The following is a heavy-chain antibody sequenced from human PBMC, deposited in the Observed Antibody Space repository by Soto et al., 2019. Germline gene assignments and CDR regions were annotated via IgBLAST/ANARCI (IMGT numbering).Heavy chain of an antibody. V-gene: IGHV3-11*04. CDR1: GFIFWNWV. D-gene: IGHD3-22*01. CDR2: ISKDSGRAT. CDR3: ARAPYYYDSSGYWAY. J-gene: IGHJ4*02. Sequence: GGSMKLSSAASGFIFWNWVISWIRKTTGRGLEWISYISKDSGRATRYADSVKGRFTISRDNAKNSLYLQMNSLRAEDTAVFYFARAPYYYDSSGYWAYWAQGILVTVSS.